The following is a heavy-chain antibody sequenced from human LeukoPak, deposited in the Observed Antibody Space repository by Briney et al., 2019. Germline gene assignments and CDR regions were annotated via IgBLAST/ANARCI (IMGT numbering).Heavy chain of an antibody. Sequence: TASETLSLTCTVSGGSISSGGYSWSWIRQHPGKGLEWIGYIYYSGSTYYNPSLKSRVTISVDTSKNQFSLKLSSVTAADTAVYYRARVTAMAHFDYWGQGTLVTVSS. CDR3: ARVTAMAHFDY. CDR2: IYYSGST. V-gene: IGHV4-31*03. D-gene: IGHD5-18*01. CDR1: GGSISSGGYS. J-gene: IGHJ4*02.